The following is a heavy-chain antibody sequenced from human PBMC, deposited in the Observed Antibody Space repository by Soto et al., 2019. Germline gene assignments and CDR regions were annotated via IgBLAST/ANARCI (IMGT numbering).Heavy chain of an antibody. CDR2: ISGYNGKT. CDR3: AREGPRPYYYYGMDV. V-gene: IGHV1-18*01. CDR1: GYTFSMSG. J-gene: IGHJ6*02. Sequence: QVQLVQSGAEVKKPGASVKVSCKSPGYTFSMSGITWVRQAPGQGLEGMGWISGYNGKTNYEQKFQDRVTMTTDTSTNMAYMELRSLRSDDTAVYYCAREGPRPYYYYGMDVWGQGTTVTVSS.